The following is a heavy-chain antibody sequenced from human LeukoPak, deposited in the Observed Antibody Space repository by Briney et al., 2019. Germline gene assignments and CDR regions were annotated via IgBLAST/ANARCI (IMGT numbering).Heavy chain of an antibody. CDR1: GGSISSYY. CDR3: ARDISVFSGNSDYFDY. V-gene: IGHV4-4*07. J-gene: IGHJ4*02. Sequence: SETLSPTCTVSGGSISSYYWSWIRQPAGKGLEWIGRIYTSGSTNYNPSLKSRVTMSVDTSKNQFSLKLSSVTAADTAVYYCARDISVFSGNSDYFDYWGQGTLVTVSS. D-gene: IGHD4-23*01. CDR2: IYTSGST.